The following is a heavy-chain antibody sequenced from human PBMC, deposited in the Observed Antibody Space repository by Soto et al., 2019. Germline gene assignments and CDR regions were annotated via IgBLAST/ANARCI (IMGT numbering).Heavy chain of an antibody. V-gene: IGHV3-33*01. J-gene: IGHJ6*02. D-gene: IGHD3-9*01. CDR2: IWYDGSNK. CDR3: ARDSAPRGDYDILTGYYLIGYYYYGMDV. Sequence: PGGSLRLSCAASGFTFSSYGMHWVRQAPGKGLEWVAVIWYDGSNKYYADSVKGRFTISRDNSKNTLYLQMNSLRAEDTAVYYCARDSAPRGDYDILTGYYLIGYYYYGMDVWGQGTTVTVSS. CDR1: GFTFSSYG.